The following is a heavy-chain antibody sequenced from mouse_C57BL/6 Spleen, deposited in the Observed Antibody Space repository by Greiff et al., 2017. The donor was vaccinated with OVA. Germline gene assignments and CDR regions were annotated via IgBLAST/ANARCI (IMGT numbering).Heavy chain of an antibody. J-gene: IGHJ3*01. CDR3: ARSYYSNYAAY. V-gene: IGHV1-18*01. Sequence: VHVKQSGPELVKPGASVKIPCKASGYTFTDYNMDWVKQSHGKSLEWIGDINPNNGGTIYNQKFKGKATLTVDKSSSTAYMELRSLTSEDTAVYYCARSYYSNYAAYWGQGTLVTVSA. D-gene: IGHD2-5*01. CDR2: INPNNGGT. CDR1: GYTFTDYN.